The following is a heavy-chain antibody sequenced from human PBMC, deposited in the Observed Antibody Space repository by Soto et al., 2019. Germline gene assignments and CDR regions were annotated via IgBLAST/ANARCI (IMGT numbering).Heavy chain of an antibody. V-gene: IGHV3-23*05. CDR1: GISFSTFA. D-gene: IGHD3-16*01. J-gene: IGHJ3*01. Sequence: EVQLLESGGGLVQPGGSLRLSCAASGISFSTFAMSWVRQAPGKGLEWVSAIDGTVNTTHYAGSVKGRFTPSKDKGENLLYLQINSPRAEDTAVYFCAKAMIAFGGVLDAFDVWGQGTMVTFSP. CDR2: IDGTVNTT. CDR3: AKAMIAFGGVLDAFDV.